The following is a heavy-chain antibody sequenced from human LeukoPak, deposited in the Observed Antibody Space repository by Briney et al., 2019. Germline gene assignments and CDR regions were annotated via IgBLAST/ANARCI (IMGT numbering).Heavy chain of an antibody. CDR2: IYYSGST. Sequence: KTSETLSLTCTVSGGSISSYYWSWIRQPPGKGLEWIGYIYYSGSTNYNPSLKSRVTISVDTSKNQFSLKLSSVTAADTAVYYCARRPIFGLLTNAFDIWGQGTMVTVSS. CDR3: ARRPIFGLLTNAFDI. J-gene: IGHJ3*02. D-gene: IGHD3/OR15-3a*01. V-gene: IGHV4-59*01. CDR1: GGSISSYY.